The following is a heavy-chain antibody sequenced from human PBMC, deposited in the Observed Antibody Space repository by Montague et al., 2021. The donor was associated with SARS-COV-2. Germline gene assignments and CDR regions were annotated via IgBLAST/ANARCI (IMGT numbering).Heavy chain of an antibody. CDR3: ARRITMVRRVTKWNNWFDP. V-gene: IGHV4-4*02. Sequence: SETLSLTCAVSGGSISSDNWWSWVRQSPWKGLEWFGEIFHSGSTNYNPSLKSRVTMSVDKSTNDFSLKLSPVTAADTAMYYCARRITMVRRVTKWNNWFDPWGRGNLGTVSS. D-gene: IGHD3-10*01. CDR1: GGSISSDNW. J-gene: IGHJ5*02. CDR2: IFHSGST.